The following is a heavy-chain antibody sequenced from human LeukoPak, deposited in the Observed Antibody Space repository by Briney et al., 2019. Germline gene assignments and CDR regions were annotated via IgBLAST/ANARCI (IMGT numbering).Heavy chain of an antibody. CDR2: ISSSGSTK. Sequence: GGSLRLSCAASGFSFSSYEMNWVRQAPGKGLEWVSYISSSGSTKYYADSVKGRFTISRDNAKNSLYLQMISLRAEDTALYYCARVEGFIDYWGQGTLVTVSS. V-gene: IGHV3-48*03. CDR1: GFSFSSYE. CDR3: ARVEGFIDY. J-gene: IGHJ4*02. D-gene: IGHD3-16*02.